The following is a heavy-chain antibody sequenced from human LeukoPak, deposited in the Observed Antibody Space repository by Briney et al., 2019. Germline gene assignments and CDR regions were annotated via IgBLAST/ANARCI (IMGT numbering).Heavy chain of an antibody. V-gene: IGHV1-2*02. Sequence: GASVKVSCKASGYTFTGYYMHWVRQAPGQGLEWMGWINPNSGGTNYAQKFQGRVTMTRDTSISTAYMELSRLKSDDTAVYYCARDCSTVHLASDWGQGTLVTVSS. D-gene: IGHD4-11*01. CDR1: GYTFTGYY. CDR2: INPNSGGT. CDR3: ARDCSTVHLASD. J-gene: IGHJ4*02.